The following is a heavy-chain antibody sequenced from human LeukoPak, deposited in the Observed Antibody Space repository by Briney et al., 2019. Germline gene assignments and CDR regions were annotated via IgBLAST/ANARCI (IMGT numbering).Heavy chain of an antibody. V-gene: IGHV3-74*01. CDR3: ARVSVCPRCHFVY. Sequence: GGSLRLSCAASGFTFSSYWMHWVRQAPGKGVVCVSRISPDGSSALYADSVKGRFTISRDNAKNTLYLQMNSLRGDDTAVYYYARVSVCPRCHFVYWGQGTLV. D-gene: IGHD5/OR15-5a*01. CDR1: GFTFSSYW. CDR2: ISPDGSSA. J-gene: IGHJ4*02.